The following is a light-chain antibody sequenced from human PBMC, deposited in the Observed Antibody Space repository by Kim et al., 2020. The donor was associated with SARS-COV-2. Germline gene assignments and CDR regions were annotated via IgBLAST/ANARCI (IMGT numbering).Light chain of an antibody. Sequence: YELTQPPSVSVSPGQTASIACSGDKLGNRYASWYQQMSGQSPVLVIYEDNKRPSGIPERFSGSNSGNTATLTISETQSVDESDYYCQAWDGSSWVFGGGTQLTVL. V-gene: IGLV3-1*01. CDR3: QAWDGSSWV. CDR1: KLGNRY. J-gene: IGLJ3*02. CDR2: EDN.